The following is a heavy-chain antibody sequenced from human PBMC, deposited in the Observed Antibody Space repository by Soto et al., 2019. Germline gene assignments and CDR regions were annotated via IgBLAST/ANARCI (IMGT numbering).Heavy chain of an antibody. CDR3: ARLWGYSSSDDEYGMDV. V-gene: IGHV4-39*01. Sequence: SETLSLTCTVSGGSISSSSYYWGWIRQPPGKGLEWIGSIYYSGSTYYNPSLKSRVTISVDTSKNQFSLKLSSVTAADTAVYYCARLWGYSSSDDEYGMDVWGQGTTVTVSS. CDR1: GGSISSSSYY. D-gene: IGHD6-6*01. CDR2: IYYSGST. J-gene: IGHJ6*02.